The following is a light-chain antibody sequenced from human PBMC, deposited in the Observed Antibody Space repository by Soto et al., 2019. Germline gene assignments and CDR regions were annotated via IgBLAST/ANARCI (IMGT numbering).Light chain of an antibody. CDR3: QSYDNSLGGYV. J-gene: IGLJ1*01. CDR2: DNN. V-gene: IGLV1-40*01. CDR1: SSNIGAGSD. Sequence: QSVLTQPPSVSGAPGQRVTIPCTGSSSNIGAGSDVHWYQQLPGKAPKVLMFDNNNRPSGVPDRFSGSKSGTSASLAITGLQSEDEADYYCQSYDNSLGGYVFVTGTKVTVL.